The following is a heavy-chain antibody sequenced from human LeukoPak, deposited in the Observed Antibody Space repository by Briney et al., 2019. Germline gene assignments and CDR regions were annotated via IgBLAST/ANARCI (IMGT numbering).Heavy chain of an antibody. D-gene: IGHD5-18*01. V-gene: IGHV3-20*04. CDR3: ARDSKRGYSYGYDY. CDR1: GFTFDDYG. CDR2: INWNGGST. Sequence: GGSLRLSCAASGFTFDDYGMSWVRQAPGKGLEWVSGINWNGGSTGYADSVKGRFTISRDNAKNSLYLQMNSLRAEDTAVYYCARDSKRGYSYGYDYWGQGTLVTVSS. J-gene: IGHJ4*02.